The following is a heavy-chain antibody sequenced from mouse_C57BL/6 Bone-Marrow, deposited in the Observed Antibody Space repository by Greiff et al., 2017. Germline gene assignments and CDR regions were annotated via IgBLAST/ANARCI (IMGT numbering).Heavy chain of an antibody. CDR2: ISSGGSYT. CDR3: ASQGNWYDY. V-gene: IGHV5-6*02. D-gene: IGHD4-1*01. J-gene: IGHJ2*01. Sequence: EVMLVESGGDLVKPGGSLKLSCAASGFNFSSYGMSWVRQTPDKRLEWVATISSGGSYTYYPNSVKGRFTISRDNSKNTLYLQMSSLKSEDTAMYYCASQGNWYDYWGQGTTLTVSS. CDR1: GFNFSSYG.